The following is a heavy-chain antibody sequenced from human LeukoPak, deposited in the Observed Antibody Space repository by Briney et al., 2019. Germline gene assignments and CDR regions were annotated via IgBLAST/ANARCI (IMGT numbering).Heavy chain of an antibody. J-gene: IGHJ4*02. CDR1: GYSFTSYW. Sequence: GESLKISCQGSGYSFTSYWIGWVRQMPGKGLEWMGIIYPSDSDTKYSPSFQGQVTISADMSISTAYLHLSSLKASDTGMYYCARQSRGVYSLLWGQGTLVTVSS. V-gene: IGHV5-51*01. CDR3: ARQSRGVYSLL. D-gene: IGHD2-15*01. CDR2: IYPSDSDT.